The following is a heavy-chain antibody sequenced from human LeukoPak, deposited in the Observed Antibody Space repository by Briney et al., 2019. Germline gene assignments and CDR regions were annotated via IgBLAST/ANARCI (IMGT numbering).Heavy chain of an antibody. CDR3: AKAERGAFDI. V-gene: IGHV3-30*02. Sequence: PGGSLRLSCAASGFTFSSHDMRWGRRAPGKGLGWVAFIRFEGSNKYYADSVKGRFPISRDNSKNTLYLQMNSLRAEDTAMYYCAKAERGAFDIWGQGTMVIVSS. CDR2: IRFEGSNK. J-gene: IGHJ3*02. D-gene: IGHD1-1*01. CDR1: GFTFSSHD.